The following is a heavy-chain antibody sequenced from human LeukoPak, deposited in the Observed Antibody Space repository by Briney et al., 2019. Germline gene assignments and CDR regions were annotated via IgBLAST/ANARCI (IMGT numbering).Heavy chain of an antibody. V-gene: IGHV5-51*01. D-gene: IGHD4-17*01. Sequence: GESLKISCKASSYNFADYWIGWVRQLPGKGLEWMGIIYPAGSQTIYSPSFQGQVTISVDKSISTAYLQWSSLKASDTAMYYCARSRLGYGDYAEYFQHWGQGTLVTVSS. J-gene: IGHJ1*01. CDR3: ARSRLGYGDYAEYFQH. CDR1: SYNFADYW. CDR2: IYPAGSQT.